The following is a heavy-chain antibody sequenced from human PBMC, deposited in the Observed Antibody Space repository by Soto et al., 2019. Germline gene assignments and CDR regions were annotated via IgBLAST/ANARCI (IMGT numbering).Heavy chain of an antibody. CDR2: IYYSGST. CDR3: ARSLAVRPEDWAPPPLDY. CDR1: GFSISSGGYY. D-gene: IGHD6-6*01. V-gene: IGHV4-31*03. J-gene: IGHJ4*02. Sequence: LSETLSLTCTVSGFSISSGGYYWSWIRQHPGKGLEWIGYIYYSGSTYYNPSLKSRVTISVDTSKNQFSLKLSSVTAADTAVYYCARSLAVRPEDWAPPPLDYWGQGTLVTVSS.